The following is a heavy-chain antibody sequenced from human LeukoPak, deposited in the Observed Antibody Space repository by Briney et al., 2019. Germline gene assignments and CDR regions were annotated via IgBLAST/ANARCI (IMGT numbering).Heavy chain of an antibody. CDR3: ATNYYGSGSYSLYYFDY. D-gene: IGHD3-10*01. J-gene: IGHJ4*02. V-gene: IGHV4-61*02. Sequence: PSETLSLTCTVSGGSISSGSYYWSWIRQPAGKGLEWIGRIYTSGSTNNNPSLKSRVTISVDTSKNQFSLKLSSVTAADTAVYYCATNYYGSGSYSLYYFDYWGQGTLVTVSS. CDR2: IYTSGST. CDR1: GGSISSGSYY.